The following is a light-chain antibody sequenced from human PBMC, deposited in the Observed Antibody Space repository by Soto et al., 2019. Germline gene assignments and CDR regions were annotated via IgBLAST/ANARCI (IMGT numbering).Light chain of an antibody. V-gene: IGLV2-14*03. J-gene: IGLJ1*01. CDR2: DVN. CDR1: SSDVGGYKY. CDR3: SSYTSSSTLV. Sequence: QSALTQPASMSGSPGQSITISCTGTSSDVGGYKYVSWYQHHPGKAPKLIIYDVNNRPSGVSNRFSGSKSGNTASLSISGLQAEDESDYYCSSYTSSSTLVFGTGTKLTVL.